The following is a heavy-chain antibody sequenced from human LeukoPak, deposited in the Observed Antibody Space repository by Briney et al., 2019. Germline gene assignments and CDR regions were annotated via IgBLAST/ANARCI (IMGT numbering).Heavy chain of an antibody. CDR1: GFTFSSYA. V-gene: IGHV3-23*01. CDR3: ATTPYYDILTGFDY. J-gene: IGHJ4*02. D-gene: IGHD3-9*01. CDR2: ISGSGGST. Sequence: PGGSLRLSCAASGFTFSSYAMSWVRQAPGKGLEWVSAISGSGGSTYYADSVKGRFTISRDNSKNTLYLQVNSLRAEDTAMYYCATTPYYDILTGFDYWGQGTLVTVSS.